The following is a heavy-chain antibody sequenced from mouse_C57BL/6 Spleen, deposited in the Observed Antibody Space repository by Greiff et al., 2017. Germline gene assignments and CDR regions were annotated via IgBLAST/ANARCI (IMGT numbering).Heavy chain of an antibody. CDR1: GYTFTSYT. D-gene: IGHD2-5*01. CDR2: INPSSGYT. J-gene: IGHJ4*01. V-gene: IGHV1-4*01. CDR3: ARRNSNQLGDYAMDY. Sequence: QVQLQQSGAELARPGASVKMSCKASGYTFTSYTMHWVKQRPGQGLEWIGYINPSSGYTKYNQKFKDKATLTADKSSSTAYMQLSSLTSEDSAVYYCARRNSNQLGDYAMDYWGQGNSVTVSS.